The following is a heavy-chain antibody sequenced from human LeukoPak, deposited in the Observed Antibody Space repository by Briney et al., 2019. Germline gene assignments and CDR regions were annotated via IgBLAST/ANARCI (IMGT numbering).Heavy chain of an antibody. J-gene: IGHJ4*02. Sequence: ASVKISCKASGYTFTNNYMHWVRQAPGQGLAWMGVIHPSGSSTNYAQRFQGRVTMTKDTSTSTVYIELNTLRSDDTAVYYCARMDMDTAMVTNYLDHWGQGTLLIVSS. CDR2: IHPSGSST. V-gene: IGHV1-46*01. D-gene: IGHD5-18*01. CDR3: ARMDMDTAMVTNYLDH. CDR1: GYTFTNNY.